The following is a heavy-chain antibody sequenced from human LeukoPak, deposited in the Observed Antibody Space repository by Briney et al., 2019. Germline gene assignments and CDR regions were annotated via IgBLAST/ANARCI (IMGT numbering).Heavy chain of an antibody. Sequence: GGSLRLSCAASGFTFSNAWMNWVRQAPGKGLEWVSSISSSSSYIYYADSVKGRFTISRDNAKNSLYLQMNSLRAEDTAVYYCARVSYRLQLFDYWGQGTLVTVSS. V-gene: IGHV3-21*01. J-gene: IGHJ4*02. D-gene: IGHD5-24*01. CDR1: GFTFSNAW. CDR3: ARVSYRLQLFDY. CDR2: ISSSSSYI.